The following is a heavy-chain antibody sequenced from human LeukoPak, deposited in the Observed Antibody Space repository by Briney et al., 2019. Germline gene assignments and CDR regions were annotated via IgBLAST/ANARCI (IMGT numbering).Heavy chain of an antibody. CDR3: AREGAKSAGYYFDY. V-gene: IGHV1-2*02. Sequence: ASVKVSCKASGYTFSSYYMHWVRQAPGQGLEWMGWINPNSGGTNYAQKFQGRVTMTRDTSISTAYMELSRLRSDDTAVYYCAREGAKSAGYYFDYWGQGTLVTVSS. CDR1: GYTFSSYY. D-gene: IGHD3-10*01. CDR2: INPNSGGT. J-gene: IGHJ4*02.